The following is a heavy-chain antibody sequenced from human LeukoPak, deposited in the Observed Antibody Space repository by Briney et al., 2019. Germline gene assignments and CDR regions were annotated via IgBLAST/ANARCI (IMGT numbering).Heavy chain of an antibody. J-gene: IGHJ6*03. CDR3: ARSGKGGYSYGPLGYYYYYMDV. Sequence: VASVKVSCKASGGTFSSYAISWVRQAPGQGLEWMGGIIPIFGTANYAQKFQGRVTITADEPTSTAYMELSSLRSEDTAVYYCARSGKGGYSYGPLGYYYYYMDVWGKGTTVTVSS. CDR2: IIPIFGTA. CDR1: GGTFSSYA. D-gene: IGHD5-18*01. V-gene: IGHV1-69*13.